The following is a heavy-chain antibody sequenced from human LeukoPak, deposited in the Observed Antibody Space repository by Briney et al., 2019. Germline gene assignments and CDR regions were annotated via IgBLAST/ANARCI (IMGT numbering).Heavy chain of an antibody. D-gene: IGHD4-11*01. J-gene: IGHJ4*02. V-gene: IGHV3-23*01. CDR3: ARGRLPKYYFDS. CDR1: GGSFSGYY. Sequence: ETLSLTCAVYGGSFSGYYWSWVRQAPGKGLEWVSGVSGSGDNTYYADSVKGRFTVSRDNSKSTVYLQMNSLRVDNTAVYYCARGRLPKYYFDSWGQGTLVTVSS. CDR2: VSGSGDNT.